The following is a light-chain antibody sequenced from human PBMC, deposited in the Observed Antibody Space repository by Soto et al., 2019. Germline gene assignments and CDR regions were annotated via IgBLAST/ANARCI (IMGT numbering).Light chain of an antibody. CDR3: QQYYFYAHT. J-gene: IGKJ3*01. V-gene: IGKV1-8*01. CDR1: QGVSTH. CDR2: AAS. Sequence: AIRMTQSPYSIAASTGDTVTITCRASQGVSTHLAWYQQKPGKAPKLLIYAASTLQIGVPSRFSGSGSGTDFTLTITSLQSEDFATYYCQQYYFYAHTFGPGTKVDIK.